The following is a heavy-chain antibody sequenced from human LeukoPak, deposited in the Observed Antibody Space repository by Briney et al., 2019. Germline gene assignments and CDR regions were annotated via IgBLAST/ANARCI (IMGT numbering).Heavy chain of an antibody. Sequence: TSVKVSCKASGYTFTTYYIHWVRQAPGQGLEWVGIINPSGGTTTYAQKLQGRVTMTRDTSTSTVYMELSSLRSDDTAVYYCTRDKGGSYSDYWGQGTLVTVSS. V-gene: IGHV1-46*01. CDR2: INPSGGTT. CDR1: GYTFTTYY. J-gene: IGHJ4*02. D-gene: IGHD1-26*01. CDR3: TRDKGGSYSDY.